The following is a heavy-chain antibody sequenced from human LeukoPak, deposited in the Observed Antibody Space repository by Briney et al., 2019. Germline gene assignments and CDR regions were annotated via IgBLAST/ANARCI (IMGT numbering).Heavy chain of an antibody. CDR1: GYNFINYW. CDR3: ARPLETPDYGDYYFDY. CDR2: IYPGDSDT. D-gene: IGHD4-17*01. Sequence: GESLKISCKGSGYNFINYWIGWARQMPGKGLERMGIIYPGDSDTRYSPSFQGQVTISADKSISTAYLRWSSLKASDTAMYYCARPLETPDYGDYYFDYWGQGTLVTVSS. V-gene: IGHV5-51*01. J-gene: IGHJ4*02.